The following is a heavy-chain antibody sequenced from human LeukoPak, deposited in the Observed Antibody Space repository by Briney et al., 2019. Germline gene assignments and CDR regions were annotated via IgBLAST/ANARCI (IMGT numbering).Heavy chain of an antibody. V-gene: IGHV3-30*04. CDR2: ISYDGSNK. CDR3: AREPSTYGDYGIDY. J-gene: IGHJ4*02. D-gene: IGHD4-17*01. CDR1: GFTFSSYA. Sequence: GGSLRLSCAASGFTFSSYAMHWVRQAPGKGLEWVAVISYDGSNKYYADSVKGRFTITRDNSKNTLYLQMNSLRAEDTAVYYCAREPSTYGDYGIDYWGQGTLVTVSS.